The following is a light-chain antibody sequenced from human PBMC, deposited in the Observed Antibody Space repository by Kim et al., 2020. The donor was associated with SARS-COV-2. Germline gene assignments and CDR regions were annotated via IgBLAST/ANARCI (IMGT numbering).Light chain of an antibody. V-gene: IGKV2-30*01. Sequence: DVVMTQSPLSLPVTPGQPASISCRSSQSLVKSNGNTHLNWFQQRPGQSPRRLIYSISNRDSGVPDRFSGSGSGTDFTLKISGVEAEDVGIYYCIQSTHWPFTFGQGTKLEI. CDR2: SIS. J-gene: IGKJ2*01. CDR3: IQSTHWPFT. CDR1: QSLVKSNGNTH.